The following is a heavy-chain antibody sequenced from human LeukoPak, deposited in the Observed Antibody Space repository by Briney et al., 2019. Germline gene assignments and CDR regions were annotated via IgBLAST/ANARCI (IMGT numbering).Heavy chain of an antibody. D-gene: IGHD6-6*01. J-gene: IGHJ6*03. CDR1: GFTFRAYA. CDR2: ISNDGTIQ. Sequence: PGGSLRLSCAASGFTFRAYAMHWVRQAPGKGLEWLAVISNDGTIQYYADSVKGRFTISRDNSKNTLYLQMNSLRAEDTAVYYCAKVAARLNYYYYYMDVWGKGTTVTVSS. CDR3: AKVAARLNYYYYYMDV. V-gene: IGHV3-30*04.